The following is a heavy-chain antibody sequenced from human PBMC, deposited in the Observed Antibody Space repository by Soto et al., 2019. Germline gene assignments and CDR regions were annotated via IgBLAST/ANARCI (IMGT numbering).Heavy chain of an antibody. V-gene: IGHV1-8*01. CDR1: GYTFTSYD. Sequence: ASVKVSCKASGYTFTSYDINWVRQATGQGPEWMGWMNPDTGHTGSARKFRGRVSMTRNTSITTAYMELSSLRSEDTAVYYCAGGNNPALKYSGSDQFDYWGQGTLVTVSS. D-gene: IGHD5-12*01. CDR2: MNPDTGHT. CDR3: AGGNNPALKYSGSDQFDY. J-gene: IGHJ4*02.